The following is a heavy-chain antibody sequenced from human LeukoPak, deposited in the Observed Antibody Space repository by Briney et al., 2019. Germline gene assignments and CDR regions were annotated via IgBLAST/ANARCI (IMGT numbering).Heavy chain of an antibody. CDR1: GGSFSGYY. CDR2: INHTGST. D-gene: IGHD3-10*01. V-gene: IGHV4-34*01. Sequence: SETLSLTCAVYGGSFSGYYWNWIRQPPGKGLEWIGEINHTGSTNYNPSLKSRVTISVDTSKNQFSLKLISLTAADTAVYYCARRAGDGVFDPWGQGTLVTVSS. CDR3: ARRAGDGVFDP. J-gene: IGHJ5*02.